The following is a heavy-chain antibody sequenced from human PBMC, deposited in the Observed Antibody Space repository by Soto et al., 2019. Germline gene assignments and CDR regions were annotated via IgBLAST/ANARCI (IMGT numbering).Heavy chain of an antibody. CDR2: IYHSGST. J-gene: IGHJ4*02. D-gene: IGHD6-6*01. V-gene: IGHV4-30-2*01. CDR3: ARHTMAARLQRVGYFYY. Sequence: PSETLSLTCAVSGGSISSGGYSWSWIRQPPGKGLEWIGYIYHSGSTYYNPSLKSRVTISVDRSKNQFSLKLSSVTAADTAVYYCARHTMAARLQRVGYFYYCGQGTLVPVSS. CDR1: GGSISSGGYS.